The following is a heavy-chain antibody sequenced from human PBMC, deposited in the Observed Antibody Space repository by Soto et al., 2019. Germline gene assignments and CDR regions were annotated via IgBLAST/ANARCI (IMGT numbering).Heavy chain of an antibody. D-gene: IGHD1-26*01. CDR1: GFTFSSYW. J-gene: IGHJ4*02. CDR3: ARDVAVGGTRGTIDY. V-gene: IGHV3-7*01. CDR2: INQDGSEK. Sequence: EVQLVESGGGLVQPGESLRLSCAASGFTFSSYWMSWVRQAPGKGLEWVANINQDGSEKYYVDSVKGRFAISRDNSKDTLFLQMNGLRAEDTALYYCARDVAVGGTRGTIDYWGQGTLVTVSS.